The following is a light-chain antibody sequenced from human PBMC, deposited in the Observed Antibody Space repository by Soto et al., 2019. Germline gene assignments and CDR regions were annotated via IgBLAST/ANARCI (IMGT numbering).Light chain of an antibody. J-gene: IGKJ4*01. CDR2: STF. CDR1: QDINRW. V-gene: IGKV1D-12*01. Sequence: DIQMTQSPSFVSASVGDRVTITCRASQDINRWLAWFQQKPGKAPELLIYSTFNLQSGVPSRFSGSGSGTDFTLTISNLQPEDFATYYCQQASSFPLTFGGGTKVEIK. CDR3: QQASSFPLT.